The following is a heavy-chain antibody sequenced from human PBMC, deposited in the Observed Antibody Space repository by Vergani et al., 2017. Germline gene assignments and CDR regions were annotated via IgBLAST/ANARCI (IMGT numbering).Heavy chain of an antibody. V-gene: IGHV1-46*03. D-gene: IGHD3-22*01. CDR1: GYTFTSYY. Sequence: VQLVPSGAAVKKPGASVKVSCKASGYTFTSYYMHWVRQAPGQGLAWVGIINPSGGSTSYAQKFQGRVTMTRDTSTSTVYMELSSLRSEDTAVYYCARDRPTYDYDSSGRAGFAGDYWDQGILVTVSS. CDR3: ARDRPTYDYDSSGRAGFAGDY. J-gene: IGHJ4*02. CDR2: INPSGGST.